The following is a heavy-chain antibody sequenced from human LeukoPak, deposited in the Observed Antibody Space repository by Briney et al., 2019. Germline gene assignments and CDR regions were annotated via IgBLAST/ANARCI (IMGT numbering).Heavy chain of an antibody. CDR1: GGSISSGSYY. CDR2: IYNSGST. Sequence: SETLSLTCTVSGGSISSGSYYWSWIRQHPGKGLEWIGHIYNSGSTYYNPYLQSRVTISVDTSKNQFSLKLSSVTAADTALYYCARAVRNTAMVYYYNGMDVWGQGTTVTVSS. V-gene: IGHV4-31*03. J-gene: IGHJ6*02. CDR3: ARAVRNTAMVYYYNGMDV. D-gene: IGHD5-18*01.